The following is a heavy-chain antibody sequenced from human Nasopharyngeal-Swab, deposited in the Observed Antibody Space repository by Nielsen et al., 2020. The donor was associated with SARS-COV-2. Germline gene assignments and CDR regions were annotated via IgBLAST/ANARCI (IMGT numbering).Heavy chain of an antibody. Sequence: GESLKISCAASGFTFSSYSMNWVRQAPGKGLEWVSSISSSSSYIYYADSVKGRFTISRDNAKNSLYLQMNSLRAEDTAVYYCARDFGPSVVVAATRSDAFDIWGQGTMVTVSS. CDR1: GFTFSSYS. J-gene: IGHJ3*02. CDR3: ARDFGPSVVVAATRSDAFDI. D-gene: IGHD2-15*01. CDR2: ISSSSSYI. V-gene: IGHV3-21*01.